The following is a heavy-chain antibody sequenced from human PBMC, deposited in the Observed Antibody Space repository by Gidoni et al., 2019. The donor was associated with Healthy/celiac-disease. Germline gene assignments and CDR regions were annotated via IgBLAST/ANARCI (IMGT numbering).Heavy chain of an antibody. D-gene: IGHD3-3*01. Sequence: VVQPGRSLRLSCAASGFTFSSYAMHWVRQAPGKGLEWVAVISYDGSNKYYADSVKGRFTISRDNSKNTLYLQMNSLRAEDTAVYYCARVRAEWLPPFDYWGQGTLVTVSS. J-gene: IGHJ4*02. CDR3: ARVRAEWLPPFDY. CDR1: GFTFSSYA. CDR2: ISYDGSNK. V-gene: IGHV3-30-3*01.